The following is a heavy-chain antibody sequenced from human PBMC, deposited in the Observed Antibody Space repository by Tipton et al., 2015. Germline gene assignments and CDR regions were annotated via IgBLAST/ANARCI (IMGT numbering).Heavy chain of an antibody. CDR1: GFTFSNYW. D-gene: IGHD2-8*02. J-gene: IGHJ4*02. Sequence: SLRLSCVASGFTFSNYWMSWVRQAPGKGLEWVSYISSSGNTIYYADSVKGRFTISRDNAKNSLYLQMNSLRAEDTAVYYCAKGGWGGGVSFDYWGQGTLVTVSS. CDR3: AKGGWGGGVSFDY. V-gene: IGHV3-11*01. CDR2: ISSSGNTI.